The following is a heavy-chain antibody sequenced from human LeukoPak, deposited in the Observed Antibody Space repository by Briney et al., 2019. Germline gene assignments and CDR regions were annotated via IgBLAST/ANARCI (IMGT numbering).Heavy chain of an antibody. J-gene: IGHJ4*02. Sequence: PGGSLRLSCAASGFTFSDYYMSWIRQAPGQGLEWVSYISSSSSYTNYADSVKGRFTISRDNAKNSLYLQMNSLRAEDTAVYYCVRMSGIAAATCFDYWGQGTLVTVSS. D-gene: IGHD6-13*01. V-gene: IGHV3-11*03. CDR1: GFTFSDYY. CDR3: VRMSGIAAATCFDY. CDR2: ISSSSSYT.